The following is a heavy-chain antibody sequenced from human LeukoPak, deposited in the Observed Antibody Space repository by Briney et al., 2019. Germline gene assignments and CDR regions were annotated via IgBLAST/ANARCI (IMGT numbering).Heavy chain of an antibody. CDR3: ASSSSLDGYYYYMDV. CDR1: GGSINNYY. Sequence: PSETLSLTCTVSGGSINNYYWSWIRQPPGKGLEWLGYIYYSGSTNYNPSLKSRVTISVDTSKNQFSLKLYSVTAADTAVYYCASSSSLDGYYYYMDVWGKGTTVTVSS. CDR2: IYYSGST. D-gene: IGHD6-13*01. V-gene: IGHV4-59*01. J-gene: IGHJ6*03.